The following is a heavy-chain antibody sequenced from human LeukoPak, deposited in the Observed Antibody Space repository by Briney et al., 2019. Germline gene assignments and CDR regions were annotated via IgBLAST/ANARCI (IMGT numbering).Heavy chain of an antibody. D-gene: IGHD3-9*01. CDR3: AREVGDYDILTGYNSYYYYGMDV. CDR1: GYTFTGYY. Sequence: ASVKVSCKASGYTFTGYYMHWVRQAPGQGLEWMGWINPNSGGTNYAQKFQGRVTMTRDTSISTAYMELSRLRSDDTAVYYCAREVGDYDILTGYNSYYYYGMDVWAKGSRSPSP. V-gene: IGHV1-2*02. J-gene: IGHJ6*02. CDR2: INPNSGGT.